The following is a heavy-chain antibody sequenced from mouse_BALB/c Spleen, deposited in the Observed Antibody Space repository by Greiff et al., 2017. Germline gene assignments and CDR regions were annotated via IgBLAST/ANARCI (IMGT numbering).Heavy chain of an antibody. V-gene: IGHV1-54*03. CDR2: INPGSGGT. J-gene: IGHJ4*01. CDR3: ARDYGNRYYAMDY. D-gene: IGHD2-1*01. Sequence: VQLQQSGAELVRPGTSVKVSCKASGYAFTNYLIEWVKQRPGQGLEWIGVINPGSGGTNYNEKFKGKATLTADKSSSTAYMQLSSLTSDDSAVYFCARDYGNRYYAMDYWGQGTSVTVSS. CDR1: GYAFTNYL.